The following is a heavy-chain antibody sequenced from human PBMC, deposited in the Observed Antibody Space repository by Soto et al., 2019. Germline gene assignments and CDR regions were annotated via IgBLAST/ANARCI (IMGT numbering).Heavy chain of an antibody. V-gene: IGHV4-31*03. D-gene: IGHD1-1*01. CDR1: GGSISSGGYY. J-gene: IGHJ6*02. Sequence: SETLSPTCTVSGGSISSGGYYWSWIRQHPGKGLEWIGYIYYSGSTYYNPSLKSRVTISVDTSKNQFSLKLSSVTAADTAVYYCARAKWNDGYYYGMDVWGQGTTVTVSS. CDR2: IYYSGST. CDR3: ARAKWNDGYYYGMDV.